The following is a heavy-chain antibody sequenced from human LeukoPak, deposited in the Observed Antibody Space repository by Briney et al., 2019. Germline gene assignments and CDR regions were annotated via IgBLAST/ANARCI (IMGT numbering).Heavy chain of an antibody. V-gene: IGHV4-30-2*01. Sequence: PSETLSLTCTVSGGSISSGGYYWSWIRQPPGKGLEWIGYIYHSGSTYYNPSLKSRVTISVDRSKNQFSLKLSSVTAADTAVYYCARARPAIAAGPGEDYWGQGTLVTVSS. CDR2: IYHSGST. CDR1: GGSISSGGYY. D-gene: IGHD6-6*01. CDR3: ARARPAIAAGPGEDY. J-gene: IGHJ4*02.